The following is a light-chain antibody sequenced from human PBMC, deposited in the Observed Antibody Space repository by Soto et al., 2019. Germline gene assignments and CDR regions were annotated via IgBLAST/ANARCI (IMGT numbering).Light chain of an antibody. V-gene: IGKV1-27*01. CDR2: AAS. J-gene: IGKJ3*01. CDR1: QDITHY. Sequence: EIQMTQSPSPPSASVGDRVTITFPASQDITHYLAWHQQKPGKAPQLLIYAASALQSGVPSRFSGSRSGTDFTLTISSLQPEDVATYYCQQYYSAPQTFGPGT. CDR3: QQYYSAPQT.